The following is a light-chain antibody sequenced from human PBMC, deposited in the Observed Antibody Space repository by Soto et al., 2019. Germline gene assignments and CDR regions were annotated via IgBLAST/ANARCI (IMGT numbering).Light chain of an antibody. Sequence: QSALTQPPSASGSPGQSVTISCTGTSGDIGGYDYVSWYQQHPGKAPKLMIYEVTKRPLGVPDRFSGSKSGNTASLTVSGLQVEDEADYNCSSYAGSDNPYVFGTGTKLTVL. V-gene: IGLV2-8*01. CDR2: EVT. CDR1: SGDIGGYDY. CDR3: SSYAGSDNPYV. J-gene: IGLJ1*01.